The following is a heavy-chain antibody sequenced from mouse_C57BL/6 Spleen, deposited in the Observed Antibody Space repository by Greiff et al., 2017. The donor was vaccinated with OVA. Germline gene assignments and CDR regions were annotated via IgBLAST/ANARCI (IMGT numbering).Heavy chain of an antibody. J-gene: IGHJ4*01. CDR1: GFTFSSYG. CDR2: ISSGGSYT. Sequence: EVKLQESGGDLVKPGGSLKLSCAASGFTFSSYGMSWVRQTPDKRLEWVATISSGGSYTYYPDSVKGRFTISRDNAKNTLYLQMSSLKSEDTAMYYCAREVTTVDYAMDYWGQGTSVTVSS. CDR3: AREVTTVDYAMDY. D-gene: IGHD1-1*01. V-gene: IGHV5-6*01.